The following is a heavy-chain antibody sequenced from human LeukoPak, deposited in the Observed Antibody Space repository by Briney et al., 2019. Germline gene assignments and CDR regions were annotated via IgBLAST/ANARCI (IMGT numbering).Heavy chain of an antibody. CDR3: ARDRTGWFDP. Sequence: SETLSLTCTVSGGSISSYSWSWIRQPAGKGPEWIGRFYISGSTHYSLPLKSRVTVSLDKSRNQFSLKISSVTAADTAVYYCARDRTGWFDPWGQGTLVTVSS. CDR2: FYISGST. V-gene: IGHV4-4*07. CDR1: GGSISSYS. J-gene: IGHJ5*02.